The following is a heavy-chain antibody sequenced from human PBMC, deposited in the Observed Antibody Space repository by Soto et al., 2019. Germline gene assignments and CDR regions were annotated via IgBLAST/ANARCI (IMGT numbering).Heavy chain of an antibody. Sequence: QVQLVQSGAEVKKPGASVKVSCKASGYTFTSYGISWVRQAPGQGLEWMGWISAYNGNTNYAQKLQGRVTMTTDTSTXXAXRXXRSLRSDDTAVYYCARRGYYYDSSGTPYYYYGMDVWGQGTTVTVSS. D-gene: IGHD3-22*01. J-gene: IGHJ6*02. CDR3: ARRGYYYDSSGTPYYYYGMDV. CDR1: GYTFTSYG. V-gene: IGHV1-18*01. CDR2: ISAYNGNT.